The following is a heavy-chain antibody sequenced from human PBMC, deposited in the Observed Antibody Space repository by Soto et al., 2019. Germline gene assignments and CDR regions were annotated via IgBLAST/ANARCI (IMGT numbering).Heavy chain of an antibody. CDR3: ARGRYCLTGRCFPNWFDS. Sequence: SETLSLTCSVSGDSISTVDYFWAWIRQPPGQALECIGYIYKSTTTYYNPSFEGRVAISLDTSKSQFALTVTSVTAADTAVYFCARGRYCLTGRCFPNWFDSWGQGTLVTVSS. D-gene: IGHD2-15*01. J-gene: IGHJ5*01. CDR2: IYKSTTT. V-gene: IGHV4-30-4*01. CDR1: GDSISTVDYF.